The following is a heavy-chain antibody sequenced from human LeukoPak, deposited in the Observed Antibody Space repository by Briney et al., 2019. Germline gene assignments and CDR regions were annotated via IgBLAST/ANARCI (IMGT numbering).Heavy chain of an antibody. D-gene: IGHD4-11*01. CDR2: VYYSGSI. J-gene: IGHJ4*02. CDR1: GGSISSSSYN. V-gene: IGHV4-39*07. CDR3: ARDPDDYSNYGALDY. Sequence: PSETLSLTCTVSGGSISSSSYNWGWIRQPPGKGLEWIGSVYYSGSIYYNPSLKSRVTISVDTSKNQFSLKLSSVTAADTAVYYCARDPDDYSNYGALDYWGQGTLVTVSS.